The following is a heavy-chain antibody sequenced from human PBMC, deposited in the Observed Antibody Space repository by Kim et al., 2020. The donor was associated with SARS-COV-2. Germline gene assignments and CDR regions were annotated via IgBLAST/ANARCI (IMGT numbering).Heavy chain of an antibody. CDR2: ISSSSSYI. CDR3: ARAPGTTRYYYYYGMDV. J-gene: IGHJ6*02. CDR1: GFTFSSYS. V-gene: IGHV3-21*01. Sequence: GGSLRLSCAASGFTFSSYSMNWVRQAPGKGLEWVSSISSSSSYIYYADSVKGRFTISRDNAKNSLYLQMNSLRAEDTAVYYCARAPGTTRYYYYYGMDVWGQGTTVTVSS. D-gene: IGHD1-7*01.